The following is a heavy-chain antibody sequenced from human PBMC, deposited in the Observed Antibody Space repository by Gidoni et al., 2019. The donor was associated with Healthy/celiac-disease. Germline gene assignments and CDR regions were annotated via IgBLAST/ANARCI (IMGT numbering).Heavy chain of an antibody. CDR3: ARGQGLHLGELSSQPDY. V-gene: IGHV1-8*01. Sequence: QVQLVQSGAEVKKPGASVKVSCKVSGYTFTSYDINWVRQATGQGLEWMGWMNPNSGNTGYAQKFQGRVTMTRNTSISTAYMELSSLRSEDTAVYYCARGQGLHLGELSSQPDYWGQGTLVTVSS. CDR2: MNPNSGNT. J-gene: IGHJ4*02. CDR1: GYTFTSYD. D-gene: IGHD3-16*02.